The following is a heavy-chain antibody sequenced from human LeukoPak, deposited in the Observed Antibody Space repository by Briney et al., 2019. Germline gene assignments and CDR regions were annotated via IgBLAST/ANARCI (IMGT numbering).Heavy chain of an antibody. CDR3: AKSIAAAGPADY. J-gene: IGHJ4*02. CDR2: IKPDGSEQ. Sequence: GGSLRLSCAASGFAFSGSWMTWVRQAPGKGLEWAANIKPDGSEQYYLDSVKGRFTISRDNSKNTLYLQMNSLRAEDTAVYYCAKSIAAAGPADYWGQGTLVTVSS. V-gene: IGHV3-7*01. D-gene: IGHD6-13*01. CDR1: GFAFSGSW.